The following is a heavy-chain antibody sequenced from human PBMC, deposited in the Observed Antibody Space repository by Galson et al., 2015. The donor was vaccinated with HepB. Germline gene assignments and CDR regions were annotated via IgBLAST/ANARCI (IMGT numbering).Heavy chain of an antibody. V-gene: IGHV1-2*02. J-gene: IGHJ4*02. CDR1: GYTFTGYY. D-gene: IGHD3-22*01. CDR2: INPNSGGT. CDR3: ARDLYDSSGYYHR. Sequence: SVKVSCKASGYTFTGYYMHWVRQAPGQGLEWMGWINPNSGGTNYAQKFQGRVTMTRDTSISTAYMELSRLRSDDTAVYYCARDLYDSSGYYHRWGQGTLVTVSS.